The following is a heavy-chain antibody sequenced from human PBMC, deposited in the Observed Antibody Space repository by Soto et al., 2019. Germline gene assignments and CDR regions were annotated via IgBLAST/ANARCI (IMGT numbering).Heavy chain of an antibody. CDR2: IYYSGST. V-gene: IGHV4-59*08. Sequence: SETLSLTCTVSGGSISSYYWSWIRQPPGKGLEWIGYIYYSGSTNYNPSLKSRVTISVDTSKNQFSLKLSSVTAADTAVYYCASWIAAAGGTYFDYWGQGTLVTVSS. CDR3: ASWIAAAGGTYFDY. J-gene: IGHJ4*02. D-gene: IGHD6-13*01. CDR1: GGSISSYY.